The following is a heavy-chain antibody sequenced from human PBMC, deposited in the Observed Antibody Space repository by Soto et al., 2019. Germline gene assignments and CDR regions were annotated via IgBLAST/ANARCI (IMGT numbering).Heavy chain of an antibody. CDR2: IYYSGST. V-gene: IGHV4-59*01. D-gene: IGHD6-19*01. J-gene: IGHJ4*02. CDR3: ARGGYSSGWYPFLDY. CDR1: GGSISSYY. Sequence: SETLSLTCTVSGGSISSYYWSWIRQPPGKGLEWIGYIYYSGSTNYNPSLKSRVTISVDTSKNQFSLKLSSVTAADTAVYYCARGGYSSGWYPFLDYWGQGTLVTVSS.